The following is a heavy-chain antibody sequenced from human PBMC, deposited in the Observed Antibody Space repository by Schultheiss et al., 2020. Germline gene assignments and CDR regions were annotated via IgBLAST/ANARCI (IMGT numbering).Heavy chain of an antibody. CDR3: ARDRTITGTTSGLVYFDY. CDR1: GGSFSGYY. V-gene: IGHV4-4*07. Sequence: SETLSLTCAVYGGSFSGYYWSWIRQPAGKGLEWIGRIYTSGSTNYNPSLKSRVTISVDTSKNQFSLKLSSVTAADTAVYYCARDRTITGTTSGLVYFDYWGQGTLVTVSS. J-gene: IGHJ4*02. D-gene: IGHD1-7*01. CDR2: IYTSGST.